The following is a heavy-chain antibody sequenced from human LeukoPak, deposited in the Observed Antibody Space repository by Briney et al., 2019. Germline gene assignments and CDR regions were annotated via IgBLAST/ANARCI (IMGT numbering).Heavy chain of an antibody. CDR3: ARHGSSPDYFDY. J-gene: IGHJ4*02. CDR1: GGSFSGYY. CDR2: INHSGST. D-gene: IGHD6-6*01. Sequence: PSETLSLTCAVYGGSFSGYYWSWIRQPPGKGLEWIGEINHSGSTNYNPPLKSRVTISEDTSKNQFSLKLSSVTAADTAVYYCARHGSSPDYFDYWGQGTLVTVSS. V-gene: IGHV4-34*01.